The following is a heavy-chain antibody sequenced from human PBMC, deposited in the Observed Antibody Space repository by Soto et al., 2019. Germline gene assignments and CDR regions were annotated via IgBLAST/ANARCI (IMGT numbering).Heavy chain of an antibody. CDR3: ARDHNWKYDAFDI. J-gene: IGHJ3*02. CDR1: GFTFSSYV. V-gene: IGHV3-23*01. D-gene: IGHD1-7*01. Sequence: GGSLRLSCAASGFTFSSYVKNWVRQAPGKGLEWVSTIGGSGVSTYFADSVKGRFTISRDNSKNTLYLQMNSLTAEDTAVYYCARDHNWKYDAFDIWGQGTMVTVSS. CDR2: IGGSGVST.